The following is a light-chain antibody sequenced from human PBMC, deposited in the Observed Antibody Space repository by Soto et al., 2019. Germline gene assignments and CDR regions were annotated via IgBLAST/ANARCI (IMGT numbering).Light chain of an antibody. J-gene: IGKJ1*01. Sequence: IVMTQTPLSSPVTLGQPASISCRSSQSLVHSDGHTYLSWLQQRPGQPPRLLIYEISNRFSGVPDRFSGSGAGTDFTLHISRVEPEDVGVYYCMQATQLRTFGQGTKVEIK. CDR2: EIS. CDR1: QSLVHSDGHTY. CDR3: MQATQLRT. V-gene: IGKV2-24*01.